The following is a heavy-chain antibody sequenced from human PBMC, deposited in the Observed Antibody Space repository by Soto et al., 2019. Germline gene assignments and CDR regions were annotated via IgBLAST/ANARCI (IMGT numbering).Heavy chain of an antibody. CDR2: ISPYNGHT. CDR1: GYSFTSYG. J-gene: IGHJ6*02. V-gene: IGHV1-18*01. CDR3: ARDLTIVPATHPRLENYGMDV. D-gene: IGHD2-2*01. Sequence: ASVKVSCTASGYSFTSYGISWVRRAHGQGLEWMGWISPYNGHTQFVQRFQGRVSMTTDTSTKTAYMELRNLRSDDTAHYYCARDLTIVPATHPRLENYGMDVWGQGTTVTSP.